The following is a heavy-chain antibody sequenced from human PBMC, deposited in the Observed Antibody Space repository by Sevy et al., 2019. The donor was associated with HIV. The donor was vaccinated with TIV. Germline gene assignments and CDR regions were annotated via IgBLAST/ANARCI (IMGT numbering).Heavy chain of an antibody. D-gene: IGHD3-22*01. CDR3: ARANLDSSGSYDAFDI. Sequence: GGSLRLSCAASGFTFITYTMNWVRQAPGKGLEWVSSIGISSSYIYYADSVKGRFTISRENAKNSLYLQMNSLRAEDMAVYYCARANLDSSGSYDAFDIWGQGTMVTVSS. CDR2: IGISSSYI. J-gene: IGHJ3*02. V-gene: IGHV3-21*01. CDR1: GFTFITYT.